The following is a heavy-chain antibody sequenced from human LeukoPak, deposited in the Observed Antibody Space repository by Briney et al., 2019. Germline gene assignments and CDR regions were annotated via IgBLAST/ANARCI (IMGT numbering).Heavy chain of an antibody. Sequence: GGSLRLSCAASGLTVSSNYMSWVRQAPGKGLEWVSVIYSGGSTYYADSVKGRFTISRDNSKNTLYLQMNSLRAEDTAVYYCARGLTMESMDVWGKGTTVTISS. J-gene: IGHJ6*03. D-gene: IGHD3-10*01. V-gene: IGHV3-53*01. CDR2: IYSGGST. CDR3: ARGLTMESMDV. CDR1: GLTVSSNY.